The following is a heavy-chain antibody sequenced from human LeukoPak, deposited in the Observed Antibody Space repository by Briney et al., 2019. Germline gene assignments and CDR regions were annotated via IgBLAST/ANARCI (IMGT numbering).Heavy chain of an antibody. J-gene: IGHJ4*02. CDR2: ISYDGSNK. V-gene: IGHV3-30*04. CDR3: ATAIEGTWPPHS. D-gene: IGHD2-15*01. CDR1: GFTFSSYA. Sequence: GGSLRLSCAASGFTFSSYAMHWVRQAPGKGLEWVAVISYDGSNKYYADSVKGRFTISRDNSKNTLYLQMNSLRAEDTAVYYCATAIEGTWPPHSWGQGTLVTVSS.